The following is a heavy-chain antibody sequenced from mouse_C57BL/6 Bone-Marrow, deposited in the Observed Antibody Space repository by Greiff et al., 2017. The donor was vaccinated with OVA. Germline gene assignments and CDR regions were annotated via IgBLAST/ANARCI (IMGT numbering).Heavy chain of an antibody. D-gene: IGHD2-1*01. V-gene: IGHV3-1*01. CDR2: ISYSGST. Sequence: EVQRVESGPGMVKPSQSLSLTCTVTGYSITSGYDWHWIRHFPGNKLEWMGYISYSGSTNYNPSLKSRISITHDTSKNHFFLKLNSVTTEDTATYYCARGGYYGNAMDYWGQGTSVTVSS. CDR1: GYSITSGYD. CDR3: ARGGYYGNAMDY. J-gene: IGHJ4*01.